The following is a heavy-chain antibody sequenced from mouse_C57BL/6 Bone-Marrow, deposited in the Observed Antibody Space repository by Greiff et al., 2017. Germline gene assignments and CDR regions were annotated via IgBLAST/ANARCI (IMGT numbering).Heavy chain of an antibody. J-gene: IGHJ3*01. CDR3: ARLGLDSPAWFAY. Sequence: EVQVVESGPVLVKPGASVKMSCKASGYTFTDYYMNWVKQSHGKSLEWIGVINPYNGGTSYNQKFKGKATLTVDKSSSTAYMELNSLTSEDSAVYYCARLGLDSPAWFAYWGQGTLVTVSA. D-gene: IGHD6-1*01. CDR1: GYTFTDYY. V-gene: IGHV1-19*01. CDR2: INPYNGGT.